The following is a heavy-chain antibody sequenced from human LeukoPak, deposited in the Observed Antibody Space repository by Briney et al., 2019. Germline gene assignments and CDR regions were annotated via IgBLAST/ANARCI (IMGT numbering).Heavy chain of an antibody. J-gene: IGHJ4*02. V-gene: IGHV1-8*01. D-gene: IGHD6-19*01. CDR2: MNPNSGNT. Sequence: GASVNVSCKASGYTFTSYDINWVRQATGQGLEWMGWMNPNSGNTGYAQKFQGRVTMTRNTSISTAYMELSSLRSEDTAVYYCARGLLAVAGTGVDYWGQGTLVTVSS. CDR3: ARGLLAVAGTGVDY. CDR1: GYTFTSYD.